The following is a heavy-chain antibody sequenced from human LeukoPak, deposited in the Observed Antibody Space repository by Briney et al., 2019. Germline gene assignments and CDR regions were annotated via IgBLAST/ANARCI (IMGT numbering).Heavy chain of an antibody. V-gene: IGHV3-21*01. CDR3: ARDLSWLGYDSSGYYSDAFDI. J-gene: IGHJ3*02. Sequence: NTGGSLRLSCAASGFTFSSYSMNWVRQAPGKGLEWVSSISSSSSYIYYADSVKGRFTISRDNAKNSLYLQMYSLRAEDTAVYYCARDLSWLGYDSSGYYSDAFDIWGQGTMVTVSS. CDR1: GFTFSSYS. CDR2: ISSSSSYI. D-gene: IGHD3-22*01.